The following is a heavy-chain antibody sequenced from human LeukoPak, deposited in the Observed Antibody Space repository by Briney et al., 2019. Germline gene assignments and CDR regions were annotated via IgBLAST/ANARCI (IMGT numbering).Heavy chain of an antibody. V-gene: IGHV3-7*01. J-gene: IGHJ4*02. CDR1: GFRFTSYW. D-gene: IGHD1-26*01. CDR3: ARAYSGNYRAGDF. CDR2: IGQDGSVK. Sequence: AGGSLRLSCAASGFRFTSYWMTWVRQAPGKGLEWVGNIGQDGSVKNYADSVKGRFTISRDNAKLYLQMNSLRAEDTAVYYCARAYSGNYRAGDFWGQGTLVTVSS.